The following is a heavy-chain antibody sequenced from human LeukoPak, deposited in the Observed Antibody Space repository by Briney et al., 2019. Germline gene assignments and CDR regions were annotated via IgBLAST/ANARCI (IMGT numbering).Heavy chain of an antibody. CDR2: ISYDGSNK. CDR3: AKLGVGATGFDY. CDR1: GFTFSSYG. D-gene: IGHD1-26*01. J-gene: IGHJ4*02. Sequence: GGSLRLSCAASGFTFSSYGMHWVRQPPGKGLEWVAVISYDGSNKYYADSVKGRFTISRDNSKNTLYLQMNSLRAEDTAVYYCAKLGVGATGFDYWGQGTLVTVSS. V-gene: IGHV3-30*18.